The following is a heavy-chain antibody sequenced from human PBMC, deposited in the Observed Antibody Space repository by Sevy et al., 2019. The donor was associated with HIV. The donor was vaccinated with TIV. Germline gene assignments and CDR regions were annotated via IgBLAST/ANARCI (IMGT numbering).Heavy chain of an antibody. CDR1: GFTFSTYA. D-gene: IGHD4-17*01. Sequence: GGSLRLSCAASGFTFSTYAMSWVRQVPGKGLEWVSLISGSGGSTYYADSVKGRFTISRDNSKNTLYLQMNSLRAEDTAVYYCAKVAAGYSDYGPIYYWGQGTLVTVSS. J-gene: IGHJ4*02. CDR3: AKVAAGYSDYGPIYY. V-gene: IGHV3-23*01. CDR2: ISGSGGST.